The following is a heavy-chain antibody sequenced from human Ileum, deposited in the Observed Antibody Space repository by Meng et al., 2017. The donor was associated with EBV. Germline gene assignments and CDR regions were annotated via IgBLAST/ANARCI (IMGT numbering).Heavy chain of an antibody. V-gene: IGHV4-4*02. Sequence: QVQLGESGPGLRKSSVTLSRTCGVSGDSMTNNNWWTWVRQPPGKGLEWIGEIYHSGSTNYNPSLQSRATISVDMSKKQFSLKLRSVTAADTAVYYCARTGVGLVFDYWGLGTLVTVSS. D-gene: IGHD2-8*01. CDR1: GDSMTNNNW. J-gene: IGHJ4*02. CDR2: IYHSGST. CDR3: ARTGVGLVFDY.